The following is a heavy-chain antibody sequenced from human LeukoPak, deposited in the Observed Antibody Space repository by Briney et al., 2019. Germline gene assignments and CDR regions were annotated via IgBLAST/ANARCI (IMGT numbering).Heavy chain of an antibody. Sequence: GESLRLSCAASGFTFSSYSMNWVRQAPGKGLEWVSSISSASTYIYYADSVKGRFTICRDNAKNSLYLQMNSLRAEDTAMYYCARLVWDTTMADGDIDSWGQGTLLIVSS. J-gene: IGHJ4*02. D-gene: IGHD5-18*01. CDR3: ARLVWDTTMADGDIDS. CDR1: GFTFSSYS. CDR2: ISSASTYI. V-gene: IGHV3-21*01.